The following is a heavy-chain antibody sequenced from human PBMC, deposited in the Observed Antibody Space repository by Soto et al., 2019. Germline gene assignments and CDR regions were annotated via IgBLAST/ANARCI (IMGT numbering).Heavy chain of an antibody. CDR3: ARYTYNISPFDY. CDR2: TNSDGSSK. CDR1: GFTFSNYW. J-gene: IGHJ4*02. Sequence: GWSLRLSCAASGFTFSNYWMHWVRQVPGKGLVWVSRTNSDGSSKSYADSVKGRFTISRDNAKNTVFLQMDSLRAEDTAVYYCARYTYNISPFDYWGQGTLVTVSS. D-gene: IGHD1-1*01. V-gene: IGHV3-74*01.